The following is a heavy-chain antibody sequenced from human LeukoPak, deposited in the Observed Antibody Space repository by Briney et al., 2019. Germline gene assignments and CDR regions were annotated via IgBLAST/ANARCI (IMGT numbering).Heavy chain of an antibody. V-gene: IGHV3-48*01. CDR2: ISSSSRTI. Sequence: GGSLRLSCAASGFTFSRYSMNWVRQAPGKGLEWVSYISSSSRTIHYADSVKGRFTISRDNAKNSLYLQMNSLRAEDTAVYYCARRGYSSGWNRFDYWGQGTLVTVSS. D-gene: IGHD6-25*01. CDR3: ARRGYSSGWNRFDY. CDR1: GFTFSRYS. J-gene: IGHJ4*02.